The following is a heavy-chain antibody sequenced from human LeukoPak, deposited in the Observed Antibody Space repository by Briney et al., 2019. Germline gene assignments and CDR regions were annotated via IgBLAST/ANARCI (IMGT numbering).Heavy chain of an antibody. V-gene: IGHV1-2*02. CDR2: INPKTGGT. J-gene: IGHJ4*02. Sequence: RWASVKVSCKASGYTFTDSYMHWVRQAPGQGLEWMGWINPKTGGTNYAQRFQGRVTMTRDTSTRTAYMELNSLRSDDTAVYYCARDGRLTIFVRGIITEGSPPKNWGQGTLVTVSP. D-gene: IGHD3-10*01. CDR1: GYTFTDSY. CDR3: ARDGRLTIFVRGIITEGSPPKN.